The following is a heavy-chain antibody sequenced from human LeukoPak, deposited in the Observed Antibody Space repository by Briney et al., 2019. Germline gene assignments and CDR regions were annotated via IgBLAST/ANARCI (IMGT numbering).Heavy chain of an antibody. CDR3: ATDRGWRTSGYYLYYFEY. D-gene: IGHD3-3*01. CDR2: IKHDGSEK. V-gene: IGHV3-7*01. CDR1: GFIFTNYF. Sequence: GGSLRHSCAASGFIFTNYFMSWVRQAPGKGLEWVASIKHDGSEKYYVDSVRGRFTISRDNTMNSLYLQMSSLRAEDTAVYYCATDRGWRTSGYYLYYFEYWGQGTLVTCSS. J-gene: IGHJ4*02.